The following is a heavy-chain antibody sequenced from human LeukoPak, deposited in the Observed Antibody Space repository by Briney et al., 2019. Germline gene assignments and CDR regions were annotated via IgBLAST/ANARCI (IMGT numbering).Heavy chain of an antibody. CDR1: RFIFSTYW. Sequence: GGSLRLSCAASRFIFSTYWMTWVRQAPGKGLEWVSAISGSGGSTYYADSVKGRFTISRDNSKNTLYLQMNSLRAEDTAVYYCAKAPSPNYYYYYMDVWGKGTTVTVSS. J-gene: IGHJ6*03. V-gene: IGHV3-23*01. CDR2: ISGSGGST. CDR3: AKAPSPNYYYYYMDV.